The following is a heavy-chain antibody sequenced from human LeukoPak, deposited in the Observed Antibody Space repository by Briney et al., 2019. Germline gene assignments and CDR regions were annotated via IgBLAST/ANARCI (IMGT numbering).Heavy chain of an antibody. V-gene: IGHV3-48*04. D-gene: IGHD2-15*01. Sequence: GGSLRLSCVASGFTFSSYWMTWIRQAPGKGLESVSYISGSSSNINYADSVKGRFTISRDNAKNSLYLQMSNLRAEDTAVYYCTRHPAEGDYWGQGTLVTVSS. CDR3: TRHPAEGDY. CDR2: ISGSSSNI. CDR1: GFTFSSYW. J-gene: IGHJ4*02.